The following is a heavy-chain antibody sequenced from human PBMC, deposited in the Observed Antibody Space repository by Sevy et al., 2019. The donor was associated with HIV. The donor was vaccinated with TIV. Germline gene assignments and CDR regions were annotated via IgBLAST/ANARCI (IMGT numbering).Heavy chain of an antibody. J-gene: IGHJ4*02. CDR2: INPNSGGT. D-gene: IGHD5-12*01. CDR3: ARSRDGYKGGAFDY. V-gene: IGHV1-2*02. Sequence: ASVKVSCKASGYTFTGYYMHWVRQAPGQGLEWMGWINPNSGGTNYAQKFKGRVTMTRDTSISTAYMERSRLGSDDTAVYYCARSRDGYKGGAFDYWGQGTLVTVSS. CDR1: GYTFTGYY.